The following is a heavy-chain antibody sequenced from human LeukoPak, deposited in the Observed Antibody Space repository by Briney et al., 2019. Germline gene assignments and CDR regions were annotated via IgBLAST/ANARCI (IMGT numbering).Heavy chain of an antibody. CDR3: ARDGSRGDGYNLSFYYYYGMDV. D-gene: IGHD5-24*01. CDR1: GFNFSSYA. Sequence: GRSLILSCAASGFNFSSYAMHWFRQDTGKGLEWVAVILYDGSNKYYADSVKVRFTNSRDNSKNTLYLQMNSLRAEDTAVYYCARDGSRGDGYNLSFYYYYGMDVWGQGTTVTVSS. V-gene: IGHV3-30-3*01. CDR2: ILYDGSNK. J-gene: IGHJ6*02.